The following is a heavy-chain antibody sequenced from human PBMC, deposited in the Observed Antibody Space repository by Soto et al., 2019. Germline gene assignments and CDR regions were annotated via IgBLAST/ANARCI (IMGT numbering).Heavy chain of an antibody. CDR2: ISYGGTNK. D-gene: IGHD6-13*01. J-gene: IGHJ4*02. CDR3: VTGGKYSSSWYGYFDY. V-gene: IGHV3-30-3*01. Sequence: QVQLVESGGGVVQPGRSLRLSCAASGFTFSDYAMHWVRQAPGNGLEWVAVISYGGTNKYYVDSVKGRFTISRDKSKNXLYLQMDSLRAEDTAVYYCVTGGKYSSSWYGYFDYWGQGTLVTVSS. CDR1: GFTFSDYA.